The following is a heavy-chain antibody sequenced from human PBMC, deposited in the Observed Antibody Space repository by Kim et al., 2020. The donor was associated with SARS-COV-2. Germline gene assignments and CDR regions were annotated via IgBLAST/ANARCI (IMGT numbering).Heavy chain of an antibody. V-gene: IGHV3-30*18. Sequence: GMSLRLSCAASGFTFSSYGMHWVRQAPGKGLEWVAVISYDGSNKYYADSVKGRFTISRDNSKNTLYLQMNSLRAEDTAVYFCAKELLRYFDWLSSRHYYYYGMDVWGQGTTVTVSS. CDR2: ISYDGSNK. CDR3: AKELLRYFDWLSSRHYYYYGMDV. D-gene: IGHD3-9*01. CDR1: GFTFSSYG. J-gene: IGHJ6*02.